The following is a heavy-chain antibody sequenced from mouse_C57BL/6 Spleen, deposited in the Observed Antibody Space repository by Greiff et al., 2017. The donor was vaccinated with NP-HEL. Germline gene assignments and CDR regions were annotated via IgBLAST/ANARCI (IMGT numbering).Heavy chain of an antibody. D-gene: IGHD2-2*01. CDR3: ARSLFYGYDRHYYAMDY. V-gene: IGHV7-3*01. CDR1: GFTFTDYY. CDR2: IRNKANGYTT. J-gene: IGHJ4*01. Sequence: DVQLVESGGGLVQPGGSLSLSCAASGFTFTDYYMSWVRQPPGKALEWLGFIRNKANGYTTEYSASVKGRFTISRDNSQSILYLQMNALRAEDSATYYCARSLFYGYDRHYYAMDYWGQGTSVTVSS.